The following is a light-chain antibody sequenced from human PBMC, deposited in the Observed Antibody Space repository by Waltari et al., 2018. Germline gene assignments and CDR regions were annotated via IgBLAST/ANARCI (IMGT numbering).Light chain of an antibody. CDR2: GTS. V-gene: IGKV1-NL1*01. CDR3: QQYYSTPQT. Sequence: DIYMAQSPSSLSASVGDRVTISCRASHDIRGFLAWYQHKPGQAPKLLRYGTSRLESGVPPRFSGSYSGTTFTLTISLLQPEDSATYYCQQYYSTPQTFGQGTKVEI. J-gene: IGKJ1*01. CDR1: HDIRGF.